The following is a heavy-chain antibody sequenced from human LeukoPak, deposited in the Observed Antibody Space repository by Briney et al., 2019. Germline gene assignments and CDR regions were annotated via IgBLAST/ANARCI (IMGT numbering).Heavy chain of an antibody. V-gene: IGHV1-8*01. CDR2: MNPNSGST. Sequence: ASVKVSCKASGYTFTSYDINWVRQASGQGLEWMGWMNPNSGSTGYAQKFQGRVTMTRDVSITTAYMELSSLTSEDTAVYYCARLAGPRRESWGQGTLLTVSS. CDR3: ARLAGPRRES. D-gene: IGHD6-19*01. CDR1: GYTFTSYD. J-gene: IGHJ4*02.